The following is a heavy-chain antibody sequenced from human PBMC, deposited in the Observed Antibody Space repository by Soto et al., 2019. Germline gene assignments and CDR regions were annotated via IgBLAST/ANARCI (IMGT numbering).Heavy chain of an antibody. V-gene: IGHV1-18*01. CDR3: ARTTLEDY. J-gene: IGHJ4*02. D-gene: IGHD1-1*01. CDR1: GYTFTSYD. Sequence: ALVKVSCKASGYTFTSYDINWVRQATGQGLEWMGRISPYNGKTNYAQKLQGRVTMTTDTTTGTAYMELRSLRSDDTAVYYCARTTLEDYWGQGTLVTVS. CDR2: ISPYNGKT.